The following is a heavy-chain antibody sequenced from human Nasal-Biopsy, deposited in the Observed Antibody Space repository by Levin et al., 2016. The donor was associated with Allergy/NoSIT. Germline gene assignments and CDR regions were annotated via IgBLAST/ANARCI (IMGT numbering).Heavy chain of an antibody. D-gene: IGHD1-26*01. CDR1: GFSFNTHA. J-gene: IGHJ4*02. Sequence: GESLKISCAASGFSFNTHAMAWVRQAPGKGLEWVSTITGDGQNTHYADSVRGRFTISRDNSRNTIYLQMNRLRADDTAIFYCAKASGSAFDHWGQGLLVTVSS. CDR3: AKASGSAFDH. CDR2: ITGDGQNT. V-gene: IGHV3-23*01.